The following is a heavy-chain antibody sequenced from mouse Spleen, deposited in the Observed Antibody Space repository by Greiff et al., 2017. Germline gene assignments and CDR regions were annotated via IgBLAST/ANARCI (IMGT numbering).Heavy chain of an antibody. CDR1: GYTFTSYW. CDR2: IDPSDSET. D-gene: IGHD1-1*01. Sequence: QVQLQQPGAELVRPGSSVKLSCKASGYTFTSYWMHWVKQRPIQGLEWIGNIDPSDSETHYNQKFKDKATLTVDKSSSTAYMQLSSLTSEDSAVYYCASGPYYYGSYYYAMDYWGQGTSVTVSS. J-gene: IGHJ4*01. CDR3: ASGPYYYGSYYYAMDY. V-gene: IGHV1-52*01.